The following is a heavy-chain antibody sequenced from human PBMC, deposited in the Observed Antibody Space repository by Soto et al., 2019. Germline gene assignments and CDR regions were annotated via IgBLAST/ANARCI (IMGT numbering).Heavy chain of an antibody. Sequence: GASVKVSCKASGYTFTSYGISWVRQAPGQGLEWMGWISAYNGNTNYAQKHQGRVTMTTDTSTSTAYMDLRSLRFDDTAVYYCAAGTEGQVDYWGQGTLVTFSS. CDR1: GYTFTSYG. D-gene: IGHD3-10*01. V-gene: IGHV1-18*01. J-gene: IGHJ4*02. CDR3: AAGTEGQVDY. CDR2: ISAYNGNT.